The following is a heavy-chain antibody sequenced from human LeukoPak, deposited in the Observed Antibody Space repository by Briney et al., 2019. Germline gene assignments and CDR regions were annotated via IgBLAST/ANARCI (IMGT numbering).Heavy chain of an antibody. CDR2: IYYSGST. CDR1: GGSISSYY. D-gene: IGHD5-18*01. Sequence: NSSETLSLTCTVSGGSISSYYWSWIRQPPGKGLEWIGYIYYSGSTYYNPSLKSRVTISVDTSKNQFSLKLSSVTAADTAVYYCARAGYSYGSNYFDYWGQGTLVTVSS. J-gene: IGHJ4*02. CDR3: ARAGYSYGSNYFDY. V-gene: IGHV4-59*08.